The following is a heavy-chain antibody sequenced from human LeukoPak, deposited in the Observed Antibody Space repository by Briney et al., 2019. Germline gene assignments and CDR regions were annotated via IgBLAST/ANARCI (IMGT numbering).Heavy chain of an antibody. J-gene: IGHJ4*02. V-gene: IGHV3-9*01. CDR3: AKDTGSYGSGSDY. Sequence: GGSLRLSCAASGFTFDDYAMHWVRQAPGKGLEWVSGISWNSGSIGYADSVKGRFTISRDNAKNSLYLQMNSLRAEDTALYYCAKDTGSYGSGSDYWGQGTLVTVFS. D-gene: IGHD3-10*01. CDR2: ISWNSGSI. CDR1: GFTFDDYA.